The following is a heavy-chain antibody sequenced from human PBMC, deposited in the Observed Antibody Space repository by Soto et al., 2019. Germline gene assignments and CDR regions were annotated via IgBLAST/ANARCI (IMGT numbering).Heavy chain of an antibody. V-gene: IGHV4-59*01. J-gene: IGHJ4*02. CDR3: ARARKATYITGGCDS. CDR2: SSYGWIT. D-gene: IGHD3-3*01. CDR1: GGSISDYY. Sequence: QVQLQESGPGLVKPSETLSLTCSVSGGSISDYYWSWIRQSPEKGLEYIAYSSYGWITNLNGALNGRVTMSIDTSKNQFYLKATSLTAADTAVYYCARARKATYITGGCDSWGQGTLVTVSS.